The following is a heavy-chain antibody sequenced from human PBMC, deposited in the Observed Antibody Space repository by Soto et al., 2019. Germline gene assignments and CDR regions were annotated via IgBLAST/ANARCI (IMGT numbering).Heavy chain of an antibody. J-gene: IGHJ6*02. V-gene: IGHV5-51*01. CDR1: GYSFTSYW. Sequence: GESLKISCKGSGYSFTSYWIGWVRQMPGKGLEWMGIIYPGDSDTRYSPPFQGQVTISADKSISTAYLQWSSLKASDTAMYYCARGPNYYYYGMDVWGQGTTVTVSS. CDR3: ARGPNYYYYGMDV. CDR2: IYPGDSDT.